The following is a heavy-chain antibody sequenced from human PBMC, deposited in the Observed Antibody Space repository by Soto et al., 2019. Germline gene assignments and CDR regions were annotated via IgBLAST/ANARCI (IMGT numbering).Heavy chain of an antibody. J-gene: IGHJ1*01. CDR1: GFTFSSYG. D-gene: IGHD1-1*01. CDR2: IPHDGTYQ. CDR3: VRDDDNLDNGLDH. V-gene: IGHV3-30*19. Sequence: QVQLVESGGGVVQPGGSLRLSCTASGFTFSSYGMHWVRQAPGKGLQWVAVIPHDGTYQYYLDSVKGRFTISRDNSKDNLYLQMNSLRVEDTAVYYCVRDDDNLDNGLDHWGHGTLVTVSS.